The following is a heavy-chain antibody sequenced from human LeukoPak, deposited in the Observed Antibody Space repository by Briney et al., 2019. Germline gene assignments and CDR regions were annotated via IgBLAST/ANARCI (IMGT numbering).Heavy chain of an antibody. CDR2: IYYSGST. D-gene: IGHD6-19*01. CDR1: GGSISSYY. V-gene: IGHV4-59*01. J-gene: IGHJ5*02. CDR3: ARASRAGYWFDP. Sequence: SETLSLTCTVSGGSISSYYWSWIRQPPGKGLEWIGYIYYSGSTNYNPSLKSRVTISVDTSKNQFSLKLSSVTAADTAVYYCARASRAGYWFDPWGQGTLVTVSS.